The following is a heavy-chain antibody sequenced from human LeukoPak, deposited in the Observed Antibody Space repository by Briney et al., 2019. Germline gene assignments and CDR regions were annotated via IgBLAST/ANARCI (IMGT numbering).Heavy chain of an antibody. CDR2: ISAYNGNT. CDR1: GGTFSSYA. D-gene: IGHD3-3*01. J-gene: IGHJ4*02. V-gene: IGHV1-18*01. CDR3: ARRDVLRFFDY. Sequence: ASVKVSCKASGGTFSSYAISWVRQAPGQGLEWMGWISAYNGNTNYAQKLQGRVTMTTDTSTSTAYMELRSLRSDDTAVYYCARRDVLRFFDYWGQGTLVTVSS.